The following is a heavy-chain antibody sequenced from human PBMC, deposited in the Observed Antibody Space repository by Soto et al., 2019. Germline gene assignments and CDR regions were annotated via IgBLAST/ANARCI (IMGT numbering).Heavy chain of an antibody. J-gene: IGHJ6*02. CDR3: ARDLVGSTSWYGYYGMDV. CDR1: GYTFTSYY. D-gene: IGHD1-26*01. CDR2: INPSGGST. Sequence: ASVKVSCKASGYTFTSYYMHWVRQAPGQGLEWMGIINPSGGSTSYAQKLQGRVTMTRDTSTSTVYMELSSLRSEDTAVYYCARDLVGSTSWYGYYGMDVWGQGTTVTVSS. V-gene: IGHV1-46*04.